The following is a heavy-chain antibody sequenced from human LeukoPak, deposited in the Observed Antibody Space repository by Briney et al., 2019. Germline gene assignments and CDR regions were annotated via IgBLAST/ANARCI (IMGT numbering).Heavy chain of an antibody. CDR3: AKDHLPGIVVADRDY. Sequence: PGGSLRLSCAASGFTFSSYGMHWVRQAPGKGLEWVAFIRYDGSNKYYADSVKGRFTISRDNSKNTLYLQINSLRGEDTAVYYCAKDHLPGIVVADRDYWGQGTLVTVSS. V-gene: IGHV3-30*02. J-gene: IGHJ4*02. CDR2: IRYDGSNK. CDR1: GFTFSSYG. D-gene: IGHD6-19*01.